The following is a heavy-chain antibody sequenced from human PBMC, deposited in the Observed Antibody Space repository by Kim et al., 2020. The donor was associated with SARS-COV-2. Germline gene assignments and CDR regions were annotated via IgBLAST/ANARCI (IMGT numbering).Heavy chain of an antibody. CDR3: AIGTLENPDSYYYYGMEV. Sequence: SQTLSLTCAISGDSVSSNSAAWNWIRQSPSRGLEWLGRTYYRSKWYNDYAVSVKSRITINPDTSKNQFSLQLNSVTPEDTAVYYCAIGTLENPDSYYYYGMEVWGQGTTVTVSS. CDR1: GDSVSSNSAA. J-gene: IGHJ6*02. CDR2: TYYRSKWYN. V-gene: IGHV6-1*01.